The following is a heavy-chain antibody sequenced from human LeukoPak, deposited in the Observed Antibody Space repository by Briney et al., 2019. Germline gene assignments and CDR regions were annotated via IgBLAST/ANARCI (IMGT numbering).Heavy chain of an antibody. V-gene: IGHV4-59*01. CDR1: GGSISSYY. CDR3: ARGGDCGGDCRVRPLYYFDY. D-gene: IGHD2-21*02. CDR2: VHFCGTT. Sequence: PSQTLSLTCTVSGGSISSYYWSWIWLPPRDGLERNWFVHFCGTTNTNPSLKSRVTISVDTSKNQFSLKLSSVTAADTAVYYCARGGDCGGDCRVRPLYYFDYWGQGTLVTVSS. J-gene: IGHJ4*02.